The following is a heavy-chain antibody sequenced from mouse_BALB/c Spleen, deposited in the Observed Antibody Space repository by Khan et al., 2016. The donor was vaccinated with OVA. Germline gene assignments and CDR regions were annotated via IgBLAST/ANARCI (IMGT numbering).Heavy chain of an antibody. CDR3: ASLYDGSSWAY. J-gene: IGHJ3*01. CDR1: GFTFSDYG. D-gene: IGHD1-1*01. Sequence: EVELVESGGGLVQPGGSRKLSCAASGFTFSDYGMAWVRQAPGKGLEWVAFISNLAYSIYYADTVTGRFTISRENAKNTLYLEMSSLSSEDTAMYYCASLYDGSSWAYWGQGTLVTVSA. V-gene: IGHV5-15*02. CDR2: ISNLAYSI.